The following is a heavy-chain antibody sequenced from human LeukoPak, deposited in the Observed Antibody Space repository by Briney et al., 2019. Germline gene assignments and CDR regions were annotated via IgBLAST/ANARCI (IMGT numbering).Heavy chain of an antibody. CDR3: AKDPRSYIVTTMLFQY. V-gene: IGHV3-23*01. Sequence: AGGSLRLSCAASGFTFSSYAMSWVRQAPGKGLEWVSAISGNGGSTYYADSVKGRFTISRDNSKNTLYLQINSLRAEDTAVYYCAKDPRSYIVTTMLFQYWGQGTLVTVSS. D-gene: IGHD5-12*01. CDR1: GFTFSSYA. CDR2: ISGNGGST. J-gene: IGHJ4*02.